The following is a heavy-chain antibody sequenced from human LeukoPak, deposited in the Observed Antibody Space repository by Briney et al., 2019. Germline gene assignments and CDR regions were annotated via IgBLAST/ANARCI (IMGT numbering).Heavy chain of an antibody. V-gene: IGHV3-23*01. Sequence: GGSLRLSCVASGFTCTYGMSWVRQAPGKGLEWVSAISGSGGSTYYADSVKGRFTISRDNSKNTLYLQMNSLRAEDTAVYYCAKDGGEYYDILTGYYPRLYYMDVWGKGNTVTISS. CDR2: ISGSGGST. CDR1: GFTCTYG. J-gene: IGHJ6*03. CDR3: AKDGGEYYDILTGYYPRLYYMDV. D-gene: IGHD3-9*01.